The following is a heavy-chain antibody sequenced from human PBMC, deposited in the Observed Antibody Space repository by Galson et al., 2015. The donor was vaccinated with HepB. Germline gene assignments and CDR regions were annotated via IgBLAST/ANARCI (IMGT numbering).Heavy chain of an antibody. D-gene: IGHD4-17*01. Sequence: SLRLSCAASGFTFSSYGMHWVRQAPGKGLEWVAFIRYDGSNKYYADSVKGRFTISRDNSKNTLYLQMNRLRAEDTAVYYCAKDVTTVTSYNWFDPWGQGTLVTVSS. CDR3: AKDVTTVTSYNWFDP. J-gene: IGHJ5*02. CDR2: IRYDGSNK. V-gene: IGHV3-30*02. CDR1: GFTFSSYG.